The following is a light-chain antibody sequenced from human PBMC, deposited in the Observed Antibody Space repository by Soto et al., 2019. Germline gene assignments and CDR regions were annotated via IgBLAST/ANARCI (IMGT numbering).Light chain of an antibody. J-gene: IGLJ1*01. CDR2: EVS. CDR1: SSDVGGYNY. Sequence: QSVLTQPASVSGSPGQSITISCTGTSSDVGGYNYVSWYQQHPGKAPKLMIYEVSNRPSGVSNRFSGSKSGNTASLTISGLQAEDEADYYCSSYTGSSTLDFGTGTKVTV. V-gene: IGLV2-14*01. CDR3: SSYTGSSTLD.